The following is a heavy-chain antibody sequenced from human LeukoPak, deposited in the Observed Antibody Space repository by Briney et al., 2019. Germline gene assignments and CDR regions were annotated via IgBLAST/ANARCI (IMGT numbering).Heavy chain of an antibody. V-gene: IGHV3-7*01. D-gene: IGHD3-10*01. J-gene: IGHJ4*02. CDR2: IKQDGSER. CDR3: ARAGSHWHYVY. CDR1: GFTFSGSS. Sequence: GGSLRLSCAASGFTFSGSSMSWVRQSPMKGLEWVANIKQDGSERYYVDSVKGRFTISRDNAKNSLSLQMNNLRVEDTAVYYCARAGSHWHYVYWGQGTVVTVSS.